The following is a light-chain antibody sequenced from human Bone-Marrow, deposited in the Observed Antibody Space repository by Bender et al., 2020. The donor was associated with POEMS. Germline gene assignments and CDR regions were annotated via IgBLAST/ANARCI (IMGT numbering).Light chain of an antibody. CDR2: DVN. CDR1: SSDVDGYNF. Sequence: QSALTQPRSVSGSPGQTVTITCTGTSSDVDGYNFVSWYGQHPGKAPKLMIYDVNNRPSGVSNRFSGSKSGNTASLTISGLQAEDEANYYCSSYTSSNTVIFGGGTKLTVL. CDR3: SSYTSSNTVI. V-gene: IGLV2-11*01. J-gene: IGLJ2*01.